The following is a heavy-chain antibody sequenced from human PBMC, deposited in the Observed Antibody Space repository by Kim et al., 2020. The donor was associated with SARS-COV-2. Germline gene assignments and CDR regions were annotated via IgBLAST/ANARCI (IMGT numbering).Heavy chain of an antibody. CDR2: ISAYNGNT. CDR3: ARRGGPPSFRGVIAWFDP. D-gene: IGHD3-10*01. Sequence: ASVKVSCKASGYTFTSYGISWVRQAPGQGLEWMGWISAYNGNTNYAQKHQGRVTMTTDTSTSTAYMELRSLRSDDTAVYYCARRGGPPSFRGVIAWFDPWGQGTLVTVSA. CDR1: GYTFTSYG. J-gene: IGHJ5*02. V-gene: IGHV1-18*01.